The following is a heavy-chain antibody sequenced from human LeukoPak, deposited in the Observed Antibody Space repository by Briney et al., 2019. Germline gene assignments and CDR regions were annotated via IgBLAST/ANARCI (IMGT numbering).Heavy chain of an antibody. D-gene: IGHD3-10*01. Sequence: GGSLRLSCAASGFTFSSYGMHWVRQAPGKGLEWVAVISYDGSNKYYADSVKGRFTISRDNSKNTLYLQMNSLRAEDTAVYYCAENYGSGSYFDYWGQGTLVTVSS. CDR2: ISYDGSNK. V-gene: IGHV3-30*03. J-gene: IGHJ4*02. CDR3: AENYGSGSYFDY. CDR1: GFTFSSYG.